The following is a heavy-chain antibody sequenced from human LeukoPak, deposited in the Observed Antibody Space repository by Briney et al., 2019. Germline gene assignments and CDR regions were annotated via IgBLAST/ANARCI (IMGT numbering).Heavy chain of an antibody. D-gene: IGHD3-3*01. CDR1: GFTFSNYA. CDR2: ISGSGGST. J-gene: IGHJ6*02. V-gene: IGHV3-23*01. CDR3: AKVRGSRITIFGVVIFASGGMDV. Sequence: PGGSLRLSCAASGFTFSNYAVSWVRQAPGKGLEWVSAISGSGGSTYYADSVKGRFTISRDNSKNTLYLQMNSLRAEDTAVYYCAKVRGSRITIFGVVIFASGGMDVWGQGTTVTVSS.